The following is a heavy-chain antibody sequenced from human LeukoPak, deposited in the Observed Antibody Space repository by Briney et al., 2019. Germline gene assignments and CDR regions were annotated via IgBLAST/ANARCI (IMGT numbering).Heavy chain of an antibody. J-gene: IGHJ3*02. CDR3: ATDPYRFAFDI. CDR1: GFSFSTIY. CDR2: INVDGTAE. D-gene: IGHD1-26*01. Sequence: GGSLRLSCAASGFSFSTIYMSWVRQTPGQGLEWVANINVDGTAEYYVDSVKGRFTISRDNAKNSLYLQMNSLRAEDTAVYYCATDPYRFAFDIWGQGTVVLVSS. V-gene: IGHV3-7*03.